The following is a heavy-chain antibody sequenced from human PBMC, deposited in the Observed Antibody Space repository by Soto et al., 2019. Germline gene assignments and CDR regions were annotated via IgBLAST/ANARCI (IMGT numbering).Heavy chain of an antibody. Sequence: QVQLVQSGAEVKKPGSSVRVSCKASGTIFSSYTISWVRQAPGQGLEWMGRIIPILGETNSAQKFQDRVTLTEDKSTNTAYMELNSLRVEDTAVYYCARCLGGRMDDWGQGTTVTVSS. J-gene: IGHJ6*02. CDR1: GTIFSSYT. V-gene: IGHV1-69*02. D-gene: IGHD3-16*01. CDR3: ARCLGGRMDD. CDR2: IIPILGET.